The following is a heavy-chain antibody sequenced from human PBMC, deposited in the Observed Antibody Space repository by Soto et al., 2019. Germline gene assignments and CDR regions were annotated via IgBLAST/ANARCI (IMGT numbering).Heavy chain of an antibody. CDR2: IYYSGST. Sequence: SETLSLTCTVPGGSISSYYWSWIRQPPGKGLEWIGYIYYSGSTNYNPSLKSRVTISVDTSKNQFSLKLSSVTAADTAVYYCASLTIYGSNWNDNLFDPWGQGTLVTVSS. CDR1: GGSISSYY. CDR3: ASLTIYGSNWNDNLFDP. J-gene: IGHJ5*02. D-gene: IGHD1-20*01. V-gene: IGHV4-59*01.